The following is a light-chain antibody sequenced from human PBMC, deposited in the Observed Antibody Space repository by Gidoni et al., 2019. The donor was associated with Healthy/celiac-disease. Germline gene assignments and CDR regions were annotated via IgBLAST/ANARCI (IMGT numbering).Light chain of an antibody. V-gene: IGKV3-11*01. CDR1: QSVSSY. CDR2: DAS. J-gene: IGKJ1*01. CDR3: QQRA. Sequence: EIVLTQSPATLSLSPGERATLSCRASQSVSSYLAWYQQKPGQAPRLLIYDASNRATGIPARFSGSGSGTDFTLTISSLEPEDFAVYYCQQRAFXQXTKVEIK.